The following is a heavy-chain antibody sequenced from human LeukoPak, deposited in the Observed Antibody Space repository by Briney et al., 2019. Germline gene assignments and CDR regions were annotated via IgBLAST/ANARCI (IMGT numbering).Heavy chain of an antibody. CDR2: IYPGDSDT. D-gene: IGHD6-19*01. CDR1: GYSFTSYW. J-gene: IGHJ5*02. Sequence: GESLKISCKGSGYSFTSYWIGWVRQMPGKGLEWMGIIYPGDSDTRYSPSFQGQVTISADKSISTAYLQWNSLKASDTAMYYCARHLPMAGPGAATENWFDPWGQGTLVTVSS. CDR3: ARHLPMAGPGAATENWFDP. V-gene: IGHV5-51*01.